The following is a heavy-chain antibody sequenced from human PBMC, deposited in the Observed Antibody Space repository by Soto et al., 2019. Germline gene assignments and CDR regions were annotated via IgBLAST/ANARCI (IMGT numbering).Heavy chain of an antibody. J-gene: IGHJ4*02. Sequence: QVQLVQSGAEVKKPGASVKVSCKASGYTFTSYDINRVRQATGQGLEWMGWMNPNSGNTGYAQKFQGRVTMTRNTSISTAYMELSSLRSEDTAVYYCARGFASDYYDSSGHTNDYWGQGTLVTVSS. CDR1: GYTFTSYD. V-gene: IGHV1-8*01. CDR2: MNPNSGNT. CDR3: ARGFASDYYDSSGHTNDY. D-gene: IGHD3-22*01.